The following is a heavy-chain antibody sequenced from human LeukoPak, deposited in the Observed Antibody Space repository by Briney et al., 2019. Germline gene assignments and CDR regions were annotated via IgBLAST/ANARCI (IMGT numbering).Heavy chain of an antibody. V-gene: IGHV3-7*04. CDR1: GFTFSSYW. CDR2: IKQDGSEK. D-gene: IGHD3-22*01. Sequence: GGSLRLSCAASGFTFSSYWMSWVRQAPGKGLEWVANIKQDGSEKCYVDSVKGRFTISRDNAKNSLYLQMNSLRAEDTAVYYCATDYYYDSSGYDAFDIWGQGTMVTVSS. CDR3: ATDYYYDSSGYDAFDI. J-gene: IGHJ3*02.